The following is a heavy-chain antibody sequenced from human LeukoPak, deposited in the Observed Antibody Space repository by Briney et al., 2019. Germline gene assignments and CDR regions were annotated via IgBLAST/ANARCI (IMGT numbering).Heavy chain of an antibody. V-gene: IGHV3-33*01. CDR1: GFTFSNYG. J-gene: IGHJ3*02. D-gene: IGHD5-18*01. Sequence: GGSLRLSCAASGFTFSNYGMHWVRQAPGKGLEWVALIWYDGSNKYCTDSVKGRLTISRDNSKDTLFLQMNSLRGDDTAVYYCARGYTSLIWGHGTVVTVSS. CDR2: IWYDGSNK. CDR3: ARGYTSLI.